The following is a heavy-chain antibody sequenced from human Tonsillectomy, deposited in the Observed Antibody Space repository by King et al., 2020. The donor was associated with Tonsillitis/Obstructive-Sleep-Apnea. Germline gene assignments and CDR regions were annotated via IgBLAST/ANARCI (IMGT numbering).Heavy chain of an antibody. CDR3: ARDGYSYGFGVYYYYYYMDV. Sequence: VQLVESGGGLVQPGGSLRLSCAASGFTFSSYWMHWVRQAPGKGLVWVSRINSDGSITSYADSVKGRFTISRDNAKNTLYLQMNSRRAEDTAVYYCARDGYSYGFGVYYYYYYMDVWGKGTTVTVSS. J-gene: IGHJ6*03. CDR1: GFTFSSYW. CDR2: INSDGSIT. V-gene: IGHV3-74*01. D-gene: IGHD5-18*01.